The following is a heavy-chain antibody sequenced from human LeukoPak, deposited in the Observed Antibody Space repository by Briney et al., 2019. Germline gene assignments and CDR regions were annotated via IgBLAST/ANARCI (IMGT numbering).Heavy chain of an antibody. D-gene: IGHD3-10*01. CDR3: AREGAITMVRGVPDY. CDR2: IRYDGSQT. Sequence: GGSLRLSCAASEFTFSTYGMHWVRQAPGKGLEWVAFIRYDGSQTYYADSVKGRFTISRDNAKNSLYLQMNSLRAEDTAVYYCAREGAITMVRGVPDYWGQGTLVTVSS. V-gene: IGHV3-30*02. CDR1: EFTFSTYG. J-gene: IGHJ4*02.